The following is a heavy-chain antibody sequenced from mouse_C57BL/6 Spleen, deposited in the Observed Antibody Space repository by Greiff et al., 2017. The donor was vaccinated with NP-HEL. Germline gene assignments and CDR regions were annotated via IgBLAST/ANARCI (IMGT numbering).Heavy chain of an antibody. CDR1: GYTFTSYW. V-gene: IGHV1-69*01. J-gene: IGHJ2*01. CDR3: ARGGITTALDY. Sequence: QVQLQQPGAELVMPGASVKLSCKASGYTFTSYWMHWVQQRPGQGLEWIGEIGPSDSYTNYNQKFKGKSTLTVDKSTSTAYMQLSSLTSEDSAVYYCARGGITTALDYWGQGTTLTVSS. D-gene: IGHD1-2*01. CDR2: IGPSDSYT.